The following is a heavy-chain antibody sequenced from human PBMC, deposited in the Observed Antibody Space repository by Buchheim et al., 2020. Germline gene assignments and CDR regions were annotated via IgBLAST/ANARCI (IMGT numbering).Heavy chain of an antibody. CDR3: AREGYGSSGYYYYGMDV. V-gene: IGHV3-30*04. CDR1: GFTFSSYA. J-gene: IGHJ6*02. CDR2: ISYDGSNK. D-gene: IGHD6-13*01. Sequence: QVQLVESGGGVVQPGSSLRLSCAASGFTFSSYARHWVVQAPGKGLDGVEVISYDGSNKYYAASVKGRFTISRDNSKNTLYLQMNSLRAEDTAVYYCAREGYGSSGYYYYGMDVWGQGTT.